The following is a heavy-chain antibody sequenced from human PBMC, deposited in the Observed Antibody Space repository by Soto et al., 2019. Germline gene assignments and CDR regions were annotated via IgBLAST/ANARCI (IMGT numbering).Heavy chain of an antibody. D-gene: IGHD3-3*01. CDR1: GFTFNNYW. J-gene: IGHJ5*02. CDR3: ARAYYDFWSGYYSANWFDP. CDR2: MNTDGRKR. V-gene: IGHV3-74*01. Sequence: PGGSLRLSCAASGFTFNNYWMHWVRQVPGKGLEWVSRMNTDGRKRHYADFVKGRFTISRDNARNTLRLQMNSLTAADTAVYYCARAYYDFWSGYYSANWFDPWGQGTLVTVSS.